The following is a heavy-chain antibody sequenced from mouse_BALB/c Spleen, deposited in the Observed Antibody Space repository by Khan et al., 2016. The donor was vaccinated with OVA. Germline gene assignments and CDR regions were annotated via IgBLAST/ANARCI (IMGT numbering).Heavy chain of an antibody. J-gene: IGHJ2*02. Sequence: EVQLQESGPGLVKPSQSLSLTCTVTGYSITSDYAWNWIWQFPGNKLEWMGFISYSGNTKYNPSLKSRFSITRDTSKNQFFLQLNSVTTEDTATYYCARVYGGDFDYWGQGTFLTVSS. D-gene: IGHD1-1*01. CDR2: ISYSGNT. CDR3: ARVYGGDFDY. V-gene: IGHV3-2*02. CDR1: GYSITSDYA.